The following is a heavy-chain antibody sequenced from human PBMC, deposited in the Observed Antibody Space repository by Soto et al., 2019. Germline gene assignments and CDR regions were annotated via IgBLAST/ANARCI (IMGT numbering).Heavy chain of an antibody. CDR2: MSYSRST. V-gene: IGHV4-39*01. CDR3: ASHLLPTNWGGGYFDY. D-gene: IGHD7-27*01. Sequence: QLQLQESGPGLVKPSETLSLTCFVSGGSISSNNYYWGCIRQPPGKGLAWIGSMSYSRSTDYNPSLKSLGAISVDTSMNHFSLKLTSVNAADTAVYYCASHLLPTNWGGGYFDYWGQGPLVTVSS. J-gene: IGHJ4*01. CDR1: GGSISSNNYY.